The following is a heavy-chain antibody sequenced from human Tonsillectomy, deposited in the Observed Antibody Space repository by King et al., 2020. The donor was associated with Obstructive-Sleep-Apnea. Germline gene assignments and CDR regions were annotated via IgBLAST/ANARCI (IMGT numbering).Heavy chain of an antibody. J-gene: IGHJ4*02. CDR2: IYYDDDN. CDR1: GFSLTTYGVG. D-gene: IGHD1-1*01. CDR3: AHRRGASDWNGGYFDY. Sequence: ITLKESGPPLVKPTQTLTLTCTFSGFSLTTYGVGVGWIRLPPGKAPDWSVFIYYDDDNLYSSSLKSRLTVTKDTPKNQVVLTMTNMDPVDTATYYCAHRRGASDWNGGYFDYWGQGTLVTVSS. V-gene: IGHV2-5*02.